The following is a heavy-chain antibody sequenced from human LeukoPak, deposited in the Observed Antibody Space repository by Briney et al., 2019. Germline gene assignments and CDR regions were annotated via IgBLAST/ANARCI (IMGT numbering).Heavy chain of an antibody. CDR1: GYSIGRGYY. CDR3: ARYNPSGYDLDY. CDR2: IYHTGNT. Sequence: SETLSLTCTVSGYSIGRGYYWGWIRQPPGKGLEWIGSIYHTGNTYSNPPLKSRVTISVDTSKNQFSLKLNSVTAADTAVYYCARYNPSGYDLDYWGQGSLVTVSS. D-gene: IGHD5-12*01. V-gene: IGHV4-38-2*02. J-gene: IGHJ4*02.